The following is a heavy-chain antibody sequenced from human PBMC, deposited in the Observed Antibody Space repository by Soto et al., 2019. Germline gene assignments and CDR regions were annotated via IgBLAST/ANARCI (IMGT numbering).Heavy chain of an antibody. J-gene: IGHJ6*02. CDR1: GGSISGYY. CDR3: ARGRHSSSWAEYYYYYYGMDV. V-gene: IGHV4-34*01. Sequence: SETLSLTCAVYGGSISGYYWSWIRQPPGKGLEWIGEINHSGSTNYNPSLKSRVTISVDTSKNQFSLKLSSVTAADTAVYYCARGRHSSSWAEYYYYYYGMDVWGQGTTVTVS. D-gene: IGHD6-13*01. CDR2: INHSGST.